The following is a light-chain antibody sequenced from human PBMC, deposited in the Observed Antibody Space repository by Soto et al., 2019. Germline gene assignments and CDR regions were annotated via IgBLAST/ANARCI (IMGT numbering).Light chain of an antibody. CDR3: QEYRNNYGT. CDR1: QRIDTW. V-gene: IGKV1-5*03. Sequence: DIQRTQSPATLAASVGDRDSITCRASQRIDTWLAWYQQKPGKAPNLLIYKASRLQSGVPSRFSGSGSGTKFTLTISSLQPEDFATYYCQEYRNNYGTFGQGTKVDIK. CDR2: KAS. J-gene: IGKJ1*01.